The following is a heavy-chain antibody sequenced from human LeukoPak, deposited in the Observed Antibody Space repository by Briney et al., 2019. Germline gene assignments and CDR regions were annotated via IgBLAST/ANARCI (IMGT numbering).Heavy chain of an antibody. CDR3: ARDPRGDLDY. Sequence: SETLSLTCTVSGGSISSSSYYWGWIRQPPGKGLEWIGSIYYSGSTYYNPSLKSRVTISVDTSENQFSLKLSSVTAADTAVYYCARDPRGDLDYWGQGTLVTVSS. D-gene: IGHD4-17*01. V-gene: IGHV4-39*07. CDR1: GGSISSSSYY. J-gene: IGHJ4*02. CDR2: IYYSGST.